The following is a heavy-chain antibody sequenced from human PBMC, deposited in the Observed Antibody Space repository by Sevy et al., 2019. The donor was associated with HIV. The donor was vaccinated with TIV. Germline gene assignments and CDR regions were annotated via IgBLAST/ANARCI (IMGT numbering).Heavy chain of an antibody. D-gene: IGHD3-3*01. CDR1: GNTFTAYY. J-gene: IGHJ5*02. CDR3: ALGTIFVPNYFDP. CDR2: INPNSGAT. V-gene: IGHV1-2*02. Sequence: ASVKVSCRASGNTFTAYYVHWVRQAPGQGLEWMGWINPNSGATKYAQKFQGRVTMTRDTSFSAVYMDLSRLTSADTAVYYCALGTIFVPNYFDPWGQGTLVTVSS.